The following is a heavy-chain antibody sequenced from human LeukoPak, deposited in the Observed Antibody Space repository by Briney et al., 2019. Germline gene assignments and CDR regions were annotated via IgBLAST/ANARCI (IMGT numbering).Heavy chain of an antibody. V-gene: IGHV3-49*03. J-gene: IGHJ4*02. CDR1: GFTFGHYT. Sequence: GGSLRLSCTASGFTFGHYTMSWFRQAPGKGLECVGFIRSKDDGGTTAYAASVKGRFTISRDDSKSIAYLQMNSLKTEDTAVYYCSRDRPFDYWGQGTLVTVSS. CDR2: IRSKDDGGTT. CDR3: SRDRPFDY.